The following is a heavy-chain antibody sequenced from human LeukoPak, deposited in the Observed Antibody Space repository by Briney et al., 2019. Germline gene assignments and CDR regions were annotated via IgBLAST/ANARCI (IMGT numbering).Heavy chain of an antibody. CDR3: AKDRGYSSRCLDY. CDR2: IRYDGSNK. V-gene: IGHV3-30*02. J-gene: IGHJ4*02. CDR1: GFTFRSYG. Sequence: GGSLRLSCAASGFTFRSYGMHWVRQAPGKGLEWVAFIRYDGSNKYYADSVKGRFTISRDNSKNTLYLQMNSLRAEDTAVYYCAKDRGYSSRCLDYWGQGTLVTVSS. D-gene: IGHD5-18*01.